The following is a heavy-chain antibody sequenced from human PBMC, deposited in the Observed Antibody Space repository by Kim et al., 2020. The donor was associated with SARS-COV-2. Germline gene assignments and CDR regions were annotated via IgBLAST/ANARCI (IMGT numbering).Heavy chain of an antibody. CDR1: GFTFSSYS. CDR3: ARDTLLVGSWPGVDY. J-gene: IGHJ4*02. V-gene: IGHV3-21*01. Sequence: GGSLRLSCAASGFTFSSYSMNWVRQAPGKGLEWVSSISSSSSYIYYADSVKGRFTISRDNAKNSLYLQMNSLRAEDTAVYYCARDTLLVGSWPGVDYWGQGTLVTVSS. D-gene: IGHD6-13*01. CDR2: ISSSSSYI.